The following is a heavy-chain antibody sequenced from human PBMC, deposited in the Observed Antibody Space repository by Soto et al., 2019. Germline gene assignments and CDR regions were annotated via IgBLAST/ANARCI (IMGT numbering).Heavy chain of an antibody. Sequence: QVQLVQSGAEVKKPGASVKVSCKASGYTFTSYGISWVRQAPGQGLEWMGWISAYNGNTNYAQKLQGRVTMTTDTSTSTAYMELRSLRSDDTAVYYCARVSRITIFGVVIHIPEDVWGKGTTVTVSS. CDR1: GYTFTSYG. J-gene: IGHJ6*04. D-gene: IGHD3-3*01. CDR2: ISAYNGNT. V-gene: IGHV1-18*01. CDR3: ARVSRITIFGVVIHIPEDV.